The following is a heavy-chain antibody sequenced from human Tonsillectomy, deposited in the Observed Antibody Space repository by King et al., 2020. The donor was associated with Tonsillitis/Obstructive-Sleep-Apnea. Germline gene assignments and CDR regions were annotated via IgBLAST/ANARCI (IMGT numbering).Heavy chain of an antibody. CDR3: ARGAFVAAAGPYFDY. Sequence: VQLVQSGAEVKKPGSSVKVSCKASGGTSRRSAITWVRQAPGQGLEWMGGFIPIFRTTNNAQKFQGRVTITADESTNTTYMELSSLTSEDTAVYYWARGAFVAAAGPYFDYWGQGPLVTVSA. CDR1: GGTSRRSA. J-gene: IGHJ4*02. V-gene: IGHV1-69*12. CDR2: FIPIFRTT. D-gene: IGHD6-13*01.